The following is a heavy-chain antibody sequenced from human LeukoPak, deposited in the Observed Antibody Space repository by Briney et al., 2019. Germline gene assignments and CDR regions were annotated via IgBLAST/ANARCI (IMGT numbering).Heavy chain of an antibody. D-gene: IGHD2-15*01. CDR2: ISWNSGSI. CDR1: GFTFDDYA. Sequence: GGSLRLSCAASGFTFDDYAMHWVRQAPGKGLEWVSGISWNSGSIGYADSVKGRFTISRDNAKNSLYLQMNSLRAEDTALYYCAKEGMEDIVVVVADYYFDYWGQGTLVTVSS. CDR3: AKEGMEDIVVVVADYYFDY. V-gene: IGHV3-9*01. J-gene: IGHJ4*02.